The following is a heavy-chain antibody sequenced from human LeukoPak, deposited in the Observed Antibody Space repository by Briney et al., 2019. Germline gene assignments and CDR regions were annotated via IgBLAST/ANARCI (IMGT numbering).Heavy chain of an antibody. V-gene: IGHV4-59*01. J-gene: IGHJ4*02. CDR2: IYYSGST. CDR3: ARVGSAGPIDY. CDR1: GGSISSYY. Sequence: ASETLSLTCTVSGGSISSYYWSWIRQPPGKGLEWIGYIYYSGSTNYNPSLKSRVTISVDTSKNQFSLKLSSVTAADTAVYYCARVGSAGPIDYWGQGTLVTVSS. D-gene: IGHD2-2*03.